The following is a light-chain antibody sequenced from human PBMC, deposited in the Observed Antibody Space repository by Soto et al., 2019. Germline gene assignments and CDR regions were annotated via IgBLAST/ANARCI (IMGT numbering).Light chain of an antibody. V-gene: IGKV3-11*01. CDR2: DGS. CDR1: QSVSSS. J-gene: IGKJ2*01. Sequence: EIVLTQSPATLSLSPGERATLSCRASQSVSSSLAWYQQKPGQAPRLLIYDGSNRATGIPARFSGSGSGTDFTLTISSLEPEDFAVYYCQQRSNWPPLYTFGQGTKLEIK. CDR3: QQRSNWPPLYT.